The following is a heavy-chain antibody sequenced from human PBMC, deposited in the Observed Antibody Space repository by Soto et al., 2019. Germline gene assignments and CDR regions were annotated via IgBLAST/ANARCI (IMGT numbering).Heavy chain of an antibody. CDR2: IHYSGST. CDR1: GDSISSYY. D-gene: IGHD5-12*01. CDR3: ARYPHYDDYYYGLDV. Sequence: QVQLQESGPGLVKPSETLSLTCTVSGDSISSYYWSWIRQPPGKGLEWIGYIHYSGSTSYKPSRRSRVTISADTSKNQLSLKLSSVTAADTAVYYCARYPHYDDYYYGLDVWGQGTTVIVSS. V-gene: IGHV4-59*01. J-gene: IGHJ6*02.